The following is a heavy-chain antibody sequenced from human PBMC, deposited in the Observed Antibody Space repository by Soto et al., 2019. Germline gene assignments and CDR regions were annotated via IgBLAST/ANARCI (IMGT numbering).Heavy chain of an antibody. CDR1: GFTFSSYA. V-gene: IGHV3-23*01. CDR3: AKEHLGADFWSGYYSSGWGWFDP. D-gene: IGHD3-3*01. Sequence: EVQLLESGGGLVQPGGSLRLSCAASGFTFSSYAMSWVRQAPGKGLVWVSAISGSGGSTYYADSVKGRFTISRDNSKNTLYLQMNSLRAEDTDVYYCAKEHLGADFWSGYYSSGWGWFDPWGQGTLVTVSS. CDR2: ISGSGGST. J-gene: IGHJ5*02.